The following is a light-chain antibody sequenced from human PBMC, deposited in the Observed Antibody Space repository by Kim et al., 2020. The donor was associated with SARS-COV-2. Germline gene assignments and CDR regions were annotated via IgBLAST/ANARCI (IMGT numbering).Light chain of an antibody. J-gene: IGKJ1*01. V-gene: IGKV3-15*01. CDR2: GAS. CDR3: HQYNSWPGT. Sequence: VSPGDRAPLSCRASQSVSRNLAWYQPKPGQAPRLVIYGASTRATGIPATFSGSGSGTEFTLTISSLQSEDFALYYCHQYNSWPGTFGQGTKVDIK. CDR1: QSVSRN.